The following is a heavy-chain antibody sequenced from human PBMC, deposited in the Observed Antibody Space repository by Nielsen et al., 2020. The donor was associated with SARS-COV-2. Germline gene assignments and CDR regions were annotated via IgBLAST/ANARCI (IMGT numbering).Heavy chain of an antibody. J-gene: IGHJ4*02. V-gene: IGHV3-30-3*01. CDR3: AKVGTMGSDY. CDR2: ISYDGSNK. D-gene: IGHD1-26*01. CDR1: GFTFSSYA. Sequence: GESLKISCAASGFTFSSYAMHWVRQAPGKGLEWVAVISYDGSNKYYADSVKGRFTISRDNAKNSLYLQMNSLRAEDTALYYCAKVGTMGSDYWGQGTLVTVSS.